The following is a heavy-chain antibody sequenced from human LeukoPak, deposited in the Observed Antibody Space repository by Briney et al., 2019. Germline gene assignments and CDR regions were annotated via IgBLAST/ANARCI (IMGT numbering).Heavy chain of an antibody. CDR3: ARDPGIAAAGSLDY. D-gene: IGHD6-13*01. CDR2: ISSSSSYI. Sequence: GGSLRLSCAASGFTFSSYSMNWVRQAPGKGLEWVSSISSSSSYIYYADSVKGRFTISRDNAKNSLYLQMNSLRADDTAVYYCARDPGIAAAGSLDYWGQGTLVTVSS. V-gene: IGHV3-21*01. J-gene: IGHJ4*02. CDR1: GFTFSSYS.